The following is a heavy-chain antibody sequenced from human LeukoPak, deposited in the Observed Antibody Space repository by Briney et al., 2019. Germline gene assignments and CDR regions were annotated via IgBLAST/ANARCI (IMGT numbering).Heavy chain of an antibody. V-gene: IGHV3-7*01. CDR3: ARSYSRFDY. CDR1: EFTVSSYW. Sequence: GGSLRLSCVASEFTVSSYWMSWVRQAPGRGLEWVANIKQDGREIYYVDSVKGRFTISRDNAKKSLYLQMNSLRAEDTAVYYRARSYSRFDYWGQGPLVTVSS. D-gene: IGHD6-13*01. CDR2: IKQDGREI. J-gene: IGHJ4*02.